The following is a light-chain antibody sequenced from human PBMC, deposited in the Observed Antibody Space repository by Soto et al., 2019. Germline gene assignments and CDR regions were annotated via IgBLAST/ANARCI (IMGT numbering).Light chain of an antibody. Sequence: QSVLTQPPSVSAAPEQTVTISCSGSNSNIGRNRVSWYQQLPGTAPKLLIYDNNERPSGIPDRFFGSKSGTSATLGITGLQTGDEAYYYCGTWDNSLTVSVFGTGTKLTVL. CDR2: DNN. V-gene: IGLV1-51*01. CDR1: NSNIGRNR. CDR3: GTWDNSLTVSV. J-gene: IGLJ1*01.